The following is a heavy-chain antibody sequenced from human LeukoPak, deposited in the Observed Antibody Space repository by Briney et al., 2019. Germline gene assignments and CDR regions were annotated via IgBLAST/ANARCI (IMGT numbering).Heavy chain of an antibody. J-gene: IGHJ1*01. Sequence: ASVKVSCKASGYTLTDYYVHWVRQAPGQGLEWMGWINPNSGATYYAQKFQGGVTMARDTSISTAYMELSRLTSDDTAVYFCARGGLSGSYYDYVHHWGQGTLVTVSS. V-gene: IGHV1-2*02. CDR2: INPNSGAT. CDR3: ARGGLSGSYYDYVHH. CDR1: GYTLTDYY. D-gene: IGHD1-26*01.